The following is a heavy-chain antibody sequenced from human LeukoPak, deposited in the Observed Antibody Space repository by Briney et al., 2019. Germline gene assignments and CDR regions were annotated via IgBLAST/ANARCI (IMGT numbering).Heavy chain of an antibody. V-gene: IGHV3-48*03. Sequence: GGSLRLSCAASGFTFSSYEMNWVRQAPGKGLEWVSYISGSGTTIYYADSVKGRFTISRDNAKNSLYLQMNSLRAEDTAVYYCARPTVVPAAKRTRPMYYYYYMDVWGKGTTVTISS. CDR1: GFTFSSYE. CDR2: ISGSGTTI. J-gene: IGHJ6*03. CDR3: ARPTVVPAAKRTRPMYYYYYMDV. D-gene: IGHD2-2*01.